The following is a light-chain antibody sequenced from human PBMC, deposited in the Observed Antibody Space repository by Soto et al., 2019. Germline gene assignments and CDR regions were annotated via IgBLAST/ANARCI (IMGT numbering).Light chain of an antibody. V-gene: IGLV2-14*01. J-gene: IGLJ2*01. CDR1: SSDVGGYNY. Sequence: QSALTKPASVSGSPGQSITISCTGTSSDVGGYNYVSWYQHHPGKAPKLMIYEVSNRPSGVSNRFPGSKSGNTASLTISGLQAEDEADYYCSSYTSSPTLVVFGGGTKLTVL. CDR2: EVS. CDR3: SSYTSSPTLVV.